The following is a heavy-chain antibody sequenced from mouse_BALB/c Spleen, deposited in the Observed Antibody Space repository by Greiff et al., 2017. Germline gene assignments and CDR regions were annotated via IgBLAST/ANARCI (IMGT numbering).Heavy chain of an antibody. D-gene: IGHD3-1*01. Sequence: VKLQESGAELAKPGASVKMSCKASGYTFTSYWMHWVKQRPGQGLEWIGYINPSTGYTEYNQKFKDKATLTADKSSSTAYMQLSSLTSEDSAVYYCAGSGYPAWFAYWGQGTLVTVSA. V-gene: IGHV1-7*01. J-gene: IGHJ3*01. CDR2: INPSTGYT. CDR1: GYTFTSYW. CDR3: AGSGYPAWFAY.